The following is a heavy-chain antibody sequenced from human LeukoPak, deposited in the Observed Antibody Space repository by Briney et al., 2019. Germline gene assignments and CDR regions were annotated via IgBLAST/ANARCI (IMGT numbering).Heavy chain of an antibody. Sequence: GGSLRLSCAASGFIFSSYSMNWVRQAPGKGLEWVSSISSSSGYIYYADSVKGRFTISRDNAKNSLYLQMNSLRAEDTAVYYCAKVMKGSERLTMVRGVIIKTAGLYYMDVWGKGTTVTVSS. J-gene: IGHJ6*03. CDR1: GFIFSSYS. D-gene: IGHD3-10*01. V-gene: IGHV3-21*04. CDR3: AKVMKGSERLTMVRGVIIKTAGLYYMDV. CDR2: ISSSSGYI.